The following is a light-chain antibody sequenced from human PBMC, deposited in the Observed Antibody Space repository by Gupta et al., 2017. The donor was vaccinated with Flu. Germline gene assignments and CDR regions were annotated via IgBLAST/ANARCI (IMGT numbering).Light chain of an antibody. Sequence: QSALTQPASVSGSPGQSITIFCTGTSSDVGGYNYVSWYQKHPGRAPKLMIYDVSNRPSGVSNRFSGSKSGNTASLTISGLQAEDEADYYCSSYKSSSTLGGVFGGGTKLTVL. V-gene: IGLV2-14*01. CDR2: DVS. CDR3: SSYKSSSTLGGV. CDR1: SSDVGGYNY. J-gene: IGLJ2*01.